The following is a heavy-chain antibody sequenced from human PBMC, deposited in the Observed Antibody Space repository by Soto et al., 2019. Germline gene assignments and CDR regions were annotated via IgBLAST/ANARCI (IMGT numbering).Heavy chain of an antibody. V-gene: IGHV3-7*05. CDR2: INQDGSAK. CDR3: AGNER. J-gene: IGHJ4*02. CDR1: GFSVSGCW. Sequence: EVQLVESGGGLVQPGGSLRLSCAASGFSVSGCWMSWVRQTPGKGLEWVANINQDGSAKNYVDSVKGRFTISRDNAKNSLYLEMNSLRVEDTAVYYCAGNERWGQGTLVTVSS.